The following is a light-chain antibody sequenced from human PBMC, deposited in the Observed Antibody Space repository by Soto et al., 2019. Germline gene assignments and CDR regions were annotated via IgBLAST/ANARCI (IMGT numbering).Light chain of an antibody. CDR3: LAWDSSTAV. V-gene: IGLV3-1*01. CDR1: KLGDKY. J-gene: IGLJ2*01. CDR2: QDT. Sequence: SYELTQPPSVSVSAGQTVSITCSGDKLGDKYASWYQQKPGQSPVLVIYQDTKRPSGIPERFSGSNSGSTATLTISGTQAMDEADYYCLAWDSSTAVFGGGTKLTVL.